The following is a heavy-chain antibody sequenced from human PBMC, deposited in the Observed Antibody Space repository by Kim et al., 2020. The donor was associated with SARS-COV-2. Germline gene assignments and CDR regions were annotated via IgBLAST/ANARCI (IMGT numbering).Heavy chain of an antibody. V-gene: IGHV1-8*01. Sequence: ASVKVSCKASGYTFTSYDINWVRQATGQGLEWMGWMNPNSGNTGYAQKFQGRVTMTRNTSISTAYMELSSLRSDDTAVYYCATVRADSTMLRGVIITRGWFDPWGQGTLVTVSS. D-gene: IGHD3-10*01. J-gene: IGHJ5*02. CDR1: GYTFTSYD. CDR2: MNPNSGNT. CDR3: ATVRADSTMLRGVIITRGWFDP.